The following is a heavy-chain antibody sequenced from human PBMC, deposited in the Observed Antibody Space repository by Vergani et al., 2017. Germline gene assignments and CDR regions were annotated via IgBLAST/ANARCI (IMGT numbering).Heavy chain of an antibody. CDR3: ARTYYDFWSGYYSAYYYGMDV. Sequence: VQLVQSGAEVKKPGASVKVSCKASGYTFTSYDINWVRQATGQGLEWMGWMNPNSGNTGYAQKFQGRVTMTRNTSISTAYMELSSLRSEDTAVYYCARTYYDFWSGYYSAYYYGMDVWGQGTTVTVSS. J-gene: IGHJ6*02. CDR1: GYTFTSYD. V-gene: IGHV1-8*01. CDR2: MNPNSGNT. D-gene: IGHD3-3*01.